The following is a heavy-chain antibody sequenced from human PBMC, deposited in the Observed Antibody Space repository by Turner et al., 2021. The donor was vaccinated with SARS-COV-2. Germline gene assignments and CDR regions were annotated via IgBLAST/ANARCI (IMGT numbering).Heavy chain of an antibody. CDR3: TRRGIAAAGNDY. V-gene: IGHV3-74*01. J-gene: IGHJ4*02. CDR2: SGDDGSSA. CDR1: VFTFSDHC. Sequence: VQLVESGGGFVQPGGSLILPSVGIVFTFSDHCMPWVGQGPGKGLVGVSRSGDDGSSASYGGPVRVRFTVSRDNAKNTLYLQMNSLRPDDTGVYYCTRRGIAAAGNDYWGQGTLVTVSS. D-gene: IGHD6-13*01.